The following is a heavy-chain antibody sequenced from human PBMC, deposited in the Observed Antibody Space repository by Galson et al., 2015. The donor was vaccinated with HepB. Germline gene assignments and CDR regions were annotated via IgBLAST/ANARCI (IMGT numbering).Heavy chain of an antibody. CDR1: GGTFSSYA. J-gene: IGHJ6*02. CDR2: IIPIFGTA. D-gene: IGHD4-17*01. V-gene: IGHV1-69*06. Sequence: SVKVSCKASGGTFSSYAISWVRQAPGQGLEWMGGIIPIFGTANYAQKFQGRVTITADKSTSTAYMELSSLRSEDTAVYYCARDTTTVTNRALNLDYYYGMDVWGQGTTVTVSS. CDR3: ARDTTTVTNRALNLDYYYGMDV.